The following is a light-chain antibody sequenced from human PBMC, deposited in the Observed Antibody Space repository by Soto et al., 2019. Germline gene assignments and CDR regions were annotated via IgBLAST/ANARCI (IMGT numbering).Light chain of an antibody. CDR3: QQYGGSPGFT. CDR1: QTVCSTC. Sequence: EIVLTQSPGTLSFYPGERATLSCRTSQTVCSTCLAWYQQKPGQAPRLLISGASNRATGIPDRFSGSGSGTDFTPTTSSLEPEDFAVYYCQQYGGSPGFTFGPGTKVDIK. CDR2: GAS. J-gene: IGKJ3*01. V-gene: IGKV3-20*01.